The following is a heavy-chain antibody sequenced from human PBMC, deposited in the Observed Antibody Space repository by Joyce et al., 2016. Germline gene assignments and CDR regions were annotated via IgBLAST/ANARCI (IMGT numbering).Heavy chain of an antibody. J-gene: IGHJ5*02. Sequence: QVQLVQSGAEVTKPGASVKVSCKASGYTFTNYDINWVRQAAGQGLEWMGWRNPKRGDTGFAQRFQGRITLTRDTSTNTAFVEQRSQRFEDTAVYYCAHAKALPRVGQRGFDPWGQGTLVTVSS. CDR3: AHAKALPRVGQRGFDP. CDR1: GYTFTNYD. CDR2: RNPKRGDT. D-gene: IGHD1-26*01. V-gene: IGHV1-8*02.